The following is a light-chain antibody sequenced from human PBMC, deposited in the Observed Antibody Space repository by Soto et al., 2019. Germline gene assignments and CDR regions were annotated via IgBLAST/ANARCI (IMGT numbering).Light chain of an antibody. Sequence: EIVLTQSPGTLSLSPGERATLSCRASQSVSRSYLAWYQHKPGQAPRLLIYGASSRATGIPDRCSGSGSGTDLTLTISRLEPEDVAVYYCQQYGSSPHTFGQGTKLEIK. CDR2: GAS. CDR1: QSVSRSY. CDR3: QQYGSSPHT. V-gene: IGKV3-20*01. J-gene: IGKJ2*01.